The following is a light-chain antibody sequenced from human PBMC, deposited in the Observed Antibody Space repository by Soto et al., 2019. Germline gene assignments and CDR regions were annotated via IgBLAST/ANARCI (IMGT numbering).Light chain of an antibody. CDR1: SRDVGGYKY. CDR2: DVT. Sequence: QSALTQPRSVSGSPGQSVTISCTGSSRDVGGYKYVAWYQQYPGKAPKLMIYDVTKRPSGVPDRFSGSKSGNTASLTISGLQAEDEADYHCFSYAGSYAVVFGGGTKLTVL. CDR3: FSYAGSYAVV. V-gene: IGLV2-11*01. J-gene: IGLJ2*01.